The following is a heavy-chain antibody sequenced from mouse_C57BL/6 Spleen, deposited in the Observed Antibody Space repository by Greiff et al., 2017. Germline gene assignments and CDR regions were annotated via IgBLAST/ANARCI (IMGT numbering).Heavy chain of an antibody. CDR1: GYTFTDYE. V-gene: IGHV1-15*01. CDR2: IDPETGGT. D-gene: IGHD2-1*01. Sequence: QVQLKQSGAELVRPGASVTLSCKASGYTFTDYEMHWVKQTPVHGLEWIGAIDPETGGTAYNQKFKGKAILTADKSSSTAYMELRSLTSEDSAVYYCTRREFYYPGWFAYWGQGTLVTVSA. CDR3: TRREFYYPGWFAY. J-gene: IGHJ3*01.